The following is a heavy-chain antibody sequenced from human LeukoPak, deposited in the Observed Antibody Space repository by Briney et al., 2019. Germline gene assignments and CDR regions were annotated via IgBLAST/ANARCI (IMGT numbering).Heavy chain of an antibody. CDR2: FDPEDGET. CDR1: GYTLTELS. J-gene: IGHJ4*02. CDR3: ARDDSSSWYQGTFDY. V-gene: IGHV1-24*01. Sequence: ASVKVSCKVSGYTLTELSMHWVRQAPGKGLEWMGGFDPEDGETIYAQKFQGRVTMTEDTSTDTAYMELSSLRSDDTAVYYCARDDSSSWYQGTFDYWGQGTLVTVSS. D-gene: IGHD6-13*01.